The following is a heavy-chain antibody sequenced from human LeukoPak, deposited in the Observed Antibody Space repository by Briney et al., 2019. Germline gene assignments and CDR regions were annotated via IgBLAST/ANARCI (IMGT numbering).Heavy chain of an antibody. CDR3: AKGTSSGWYFDY. Sequence: PGGSLRLSCAASGFTFSSYGMHWVRQAPGKGLEWVAFIRYDGSNKYYADSVKGRFTISRNNSKNTLYLQMNSLRAEDTAVYYCAKGTSSGWYFDYWGQGTLVTVSS. D-gene: IGHD6-19*01. CDR2: IRYDGSNK. CDR1: GFTFSSYG. V-gene: IGHV3-30*02. J-gene: IGHJ4*02.